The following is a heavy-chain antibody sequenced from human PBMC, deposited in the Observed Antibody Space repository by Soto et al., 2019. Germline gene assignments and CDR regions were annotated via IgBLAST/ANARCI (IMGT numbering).Heavy chain of an antibody. J-gene: IGHJ6*02. CDR1: GYTFTSYR. CDR2: ISAYNGNT. CDR3: ARERPRLVVVPAATLYYGMDV. Sequence: ASVKVSCKASGYTFTSYRISWVRRAPGQGLEWMGWISAYNGNTNYAQKLQGRVTMTTDTSTSTAYMELRSLRSDDTAVYYCARERPRLVVVPAATLYYGMDVWGQGTTVTVSS. D-gene: IGHD2-2*01. V-gene: IGHV1-18*01.